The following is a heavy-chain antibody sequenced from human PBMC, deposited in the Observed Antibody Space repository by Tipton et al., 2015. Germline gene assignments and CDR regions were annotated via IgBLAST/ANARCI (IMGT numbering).Heavy chain of an antibody. CDR1: GDSISSGGYY. J-gene: IGHJ4*02. Sequence: TLSLTCTVSGDSISSGGYYWSWSRQYPGKGLEWLGYSYYSGSTYYKPSLKSRLTISVDMSKNQFSLKLSSVTAADTAVYYCARVPFDYFDYWGQGILVTVSS. CDR3: ARVPFDYFDY. V-gene: IGHV4-31*03. CDR2: SYYSGST.